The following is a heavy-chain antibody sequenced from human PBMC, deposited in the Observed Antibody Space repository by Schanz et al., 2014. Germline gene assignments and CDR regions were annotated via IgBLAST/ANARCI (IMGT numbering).Heavy chain of an antibody. J-gene: IGHJ4*02. CDR1: GYTFISYG. D-gene: IGHD6-6*01. Sequence: QVQLVQSGAEVKKPGASVKVSCKASGYTFISYGIKWVRQAPGQGLEWMGRIISILGIPNYAQKFQGRLTMTADTSTSTAYMDLRSLRSDDTAVYYCARDQSPYTNSSDVRYFDYWGQGSLVTVSS. V-gene: IGHV1-18*01. CDR2: IISILGIP. CDR3: ARDQSPYTNSSDVRYFDY.